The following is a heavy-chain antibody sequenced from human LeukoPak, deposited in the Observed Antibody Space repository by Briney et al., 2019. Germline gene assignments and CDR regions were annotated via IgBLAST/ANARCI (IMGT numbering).Heavy chain of an antibody. CDR3: AREYYSNVFSGQSYYYYYMDV. CDR2: IYYSGST. CDR1: GGSISSYY. V-gene: IGHV4-59*12. D-gene: IGHD4-11*01. J-gene: IGHJ6*03. Sequence: SETLSLTCTVSGGSISSYYWSWIRQPPGKGLEWIGYIYYSGSTNYNPSLKSRVTMSVDTSKNQFSLKLSSVTAADTAVYYCAREYYSNVFSGQSYYYYYMDVWGKGTTVTVSS.